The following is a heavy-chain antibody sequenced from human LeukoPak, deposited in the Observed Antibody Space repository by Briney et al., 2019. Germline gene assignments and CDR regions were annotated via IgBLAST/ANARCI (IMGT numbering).Heavy chain of an antibody. J-gene: IGHJ4*02. CDR3: ARLGYCSSTSCFAFDY. CDR2: VSQTGSGKT. Sequence: SQTLSLTCGVYGGSFSGYYWSWIRQPPGKGLEWIGEVSQTGSGKTNYNPSLKGRVTISVDTSKNQFSLKLSSVTAADTAVYYCARLGYCSSTSCFAFDYWGQGTLVTVSS. V-gene: IGHV4-34*01. CDR1: GGSFSGYY. D-gene: IGHD2-2*01.